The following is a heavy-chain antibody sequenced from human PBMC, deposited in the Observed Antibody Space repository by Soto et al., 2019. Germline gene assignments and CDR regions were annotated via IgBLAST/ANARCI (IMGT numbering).Heavy chain of an antibody. V-gene: IGHV3-11*06. CDR2: ISSSSSYT. CDR1: GFTFSDYY. Sequence: AGSLRLSCAASGFTFSDYYMSWIRQAPGKGLEWVSYISSSSSYTNYADSVKGRFTISRDNAKNSLYLQMNSLRAEDTAVYYCARMEVFYYDSSGYYPDYWGQGTLVTVSS. CDR3: ARMEVFYYDSSGYYPDY. J-gene: IGHJ4*02. D-gene: IGHD3-22*01.